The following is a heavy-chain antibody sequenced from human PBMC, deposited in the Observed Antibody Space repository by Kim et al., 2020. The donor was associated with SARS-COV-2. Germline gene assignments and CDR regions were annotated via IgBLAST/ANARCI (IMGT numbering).Heavy chain of an antibody. Sequence: KYYADSGKGRFTISRDNSKNTLYLQMNSLRAEDTAVYYCAKERHYGSGIDYWGQGTLVTVSS. V-gene: IGHV3-33*06. D-gene: IGHD3-10*01. CDR3: AKERHYGSGIDY. J-gene: IGHJ4*02. CDR2: K.